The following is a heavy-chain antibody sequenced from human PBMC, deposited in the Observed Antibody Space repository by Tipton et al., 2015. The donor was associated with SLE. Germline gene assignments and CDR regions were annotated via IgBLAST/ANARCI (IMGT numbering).Heavy chain of an antibody. CDR1: GYTFTSYC. Sequence: QSGPEVMKPGASVKVSCKASGYTFTSYCITWVRQAPGQGLEWMGWISGYNGNTNYAQKLQGRVTMTTDTSTSTAYMELRSLRSDDTAVYYCARLGDWDFYYYMDVWGKGTTVTVSS. J-gene: IGHJ6*03. CDR3: ARLGDWDFYYYMDV. CDR2: ISGYNGNT. V-gene: IGHV1-18*01. D-gene: IGHD3-16*01.